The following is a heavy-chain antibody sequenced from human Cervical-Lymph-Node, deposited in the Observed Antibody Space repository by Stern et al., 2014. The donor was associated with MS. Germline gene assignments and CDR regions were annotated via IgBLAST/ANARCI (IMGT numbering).Heavy chain of an antibody. V-gene: IGHV3-30*03. D-gene: IGHD6-13*01. CDR3: ARDKANSWSFDY. CDR2: TSYAGREK. Sequence: VQLLESGGGVVQPGGSLTLSCAASGFSLTTHGLHWVRQAPGKGPEWVALTSYAGREKCHADTVMGSFTASAANSDNTLSLKLNSLRAEDTAVYYCARDKANSWSFDYWGQGTLVAVSS. CDR1: GFSLTTHG. J-gene: IGHJ4*02.